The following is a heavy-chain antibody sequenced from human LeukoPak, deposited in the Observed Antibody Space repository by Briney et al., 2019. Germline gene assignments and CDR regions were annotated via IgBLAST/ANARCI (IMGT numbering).Heavy chain of an antibody. V-gene: IGHV1-2*02. CDR1: GYTFTGYY. CDR3: ARLEFDDYVWGPCGTNCQNDY. J-gene: IGHJ4*02. D-gene: IGHD3-16*01. Sequence: ASVKVSCKASGYTFTGYYIHWVRQAPGQGLEWMGWINPNSGGTNYAQKFQGRVTMTRDTSISTAYMELSRLRSDDTAVYYCARLEFDDYVWGPCGTNCQNDYWGQGTLVTVSS. CDR2: INPNSGGT.